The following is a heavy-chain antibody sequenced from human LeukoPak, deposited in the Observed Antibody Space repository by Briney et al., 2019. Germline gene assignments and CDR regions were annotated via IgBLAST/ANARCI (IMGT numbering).Heavy chain of an antibody. Sequence: ASVKVSCKASGYTFTGYYMHWVRQAPGQGLEWMGWINPNSGGTNYAQKFQGRVTMTRDTSISTAYMELSRLRSDDTAVYYCARVGYYYDSGGDYWGQGTLVTVSS. CDR3: ARVGYYYDSGGDY. V-gene: IGHV1-2*02. CDR1: GYTFTGYY. CDR2: INPNSGGT. D-gene: IGHD3-22*01. J-gene: IGHJ4*02.